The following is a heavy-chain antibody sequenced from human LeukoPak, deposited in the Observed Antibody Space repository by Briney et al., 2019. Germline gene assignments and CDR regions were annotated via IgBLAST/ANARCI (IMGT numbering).Heavy chain of an antibody. D-gene: IGHD3-22*01. J-gene: IGHJ4*02. CDR1: GFIFSSYW. V-gene: IGHV3-7*01. Sequence: GGSLRLSCAASGFIFSSYWMTWVRQAPGKGLEWVANIKQAGSENSYVDSVRGRVTISRDNAKNSLYLQMNSLRAEDTAVYYCARSFYYYDSDYWGQGTLVTVSS. CDR3: ARSFYYYDSDY. CDR2: IKQAGSEN.